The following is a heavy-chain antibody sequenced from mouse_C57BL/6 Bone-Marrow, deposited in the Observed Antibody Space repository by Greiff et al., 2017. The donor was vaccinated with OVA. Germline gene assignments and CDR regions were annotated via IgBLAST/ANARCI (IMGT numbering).Heavy chain of an antibody. CDR1: GYTFTSYW. J-gene: IGHJ1*03. D-gene: IGHD1-1*01. CDR2: IDPSDSET. Sequence: VQLQQPGAELVRPGSSVKLSCKASGYTFTSYWMHWVKQRPIQGLEWIGNIDPSDSETHYNQKFKDKATLTVDKSSSTAYMQLSSLTSEDSAVYYCARNRDYYGSSLTEDFDVWGTGTTVTVSS. CDR3: ARNRDYYGSSLTEDFDV. V-gene: IGHV1-52*01.